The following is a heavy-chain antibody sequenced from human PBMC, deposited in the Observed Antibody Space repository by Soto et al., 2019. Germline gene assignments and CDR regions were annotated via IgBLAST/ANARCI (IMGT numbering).Heavy chain of an antibody. CDR3: AKPPHYHSDYVFFDL. CDR2: ISRDGTTT. Sequence: EVQLVESGGGVVQPGGSLRLSCAASGFTFFSYWMDWVRQAPGKGLVWVSRISRDGTTTDYEDSVKGRFTISRDNAKNTLFRQMNSLRAEDTAVYYCAKPPHYHSDYVFFDLWGRGTLVTVSS. V-gene: IGHV3-74*01. CDR1: GFTFFSYW. J-gene: IGHJ4*02. D-gene: IGHD4-4*01.